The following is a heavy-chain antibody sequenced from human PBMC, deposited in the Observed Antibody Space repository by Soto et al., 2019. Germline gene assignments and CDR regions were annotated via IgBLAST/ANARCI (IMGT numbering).Heavy chain of an antibody. CDR3: ARDKVYSGYYDSPFDY. Sequence: ASVKVSCKASGGTFSGYAISWVRQAPGQGPEWMGWINTYNNNTNYAQKFQGRVTMTTDTSTSTAYMELRSLRSDDTAVYYCARDKVYSGYYDSPFDYWGQGTLVTVSS. J-gene: IGHJ4*02. CDR2: INTYNNNT. D-gene: IGHD3-22*01. CDR1: GGTFSGYA. V-gene: IGHV1-18*01.